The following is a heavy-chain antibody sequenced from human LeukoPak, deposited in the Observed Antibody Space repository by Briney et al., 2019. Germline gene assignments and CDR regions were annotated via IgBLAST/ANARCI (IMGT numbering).Heavy chain of an antibody. CDR3: ARESSGYFY. Sequence: GGSLRLSCAASGFNFSSYSMNWVRHAPGKWLEWVSSISSSSSFRYYADSVKGRFTISRDNAKNSLYLQMNSLRAEDTAVYYCARESSGYFYWGQGTLVTVSS. D-gene: IGHD3-22*01. J-gene: IGHJ4*02. V-gene: IGHV3-21*01. CDR1: GFNFSSYS. CDR2: ISSSSSFR.